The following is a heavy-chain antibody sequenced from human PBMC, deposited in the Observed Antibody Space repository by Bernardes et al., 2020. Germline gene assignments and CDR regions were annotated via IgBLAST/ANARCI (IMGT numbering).Heavy chain of an antibody. J-gene: IGHJ6*04. V-gene: IGHV4-4*02. D-gene: IGHD3-22*01. CDR2: IYHSGST. CDR1: GGSISSSNW. CDR3: ARVSMTGYYYGMDV. Sequence: SETLSLTCAVSGGSISSSNWWSCVLQPPGKGLEWIGEIYHSGSTNYNPSLKSRVTISVDKSKNQFSLKLSSVTAADTAVYYCARVSMTGYYYGMDVWGKGTTVTVSS.